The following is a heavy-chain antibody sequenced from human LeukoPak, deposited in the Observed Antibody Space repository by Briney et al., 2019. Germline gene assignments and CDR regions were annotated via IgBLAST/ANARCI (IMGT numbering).Heavy chain of an antibody. J-gene: IGHJ4*02. CDR2: INPNSGGT. CDR3: ARIRVVVATRSYYFDY. CDR1: GYTFTGYY. Sequence: SSVKVSFKASGYTFTGYYMHWVRQAPGQGLEGMGWINPNSGGTNYAQKFQGRVPMPRDTSISTAYMELSRLRSDGTAVYYCARIRVVVATRSYYFDYWGQGTLVTVSS. D-gene: IGHD3-22*01. V-gene: IGHV1-2*02.